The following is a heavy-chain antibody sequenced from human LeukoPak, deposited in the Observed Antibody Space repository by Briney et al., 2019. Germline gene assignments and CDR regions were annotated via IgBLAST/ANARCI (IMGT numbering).Heavy chain of an antibody. CDR2: INHDGSEK. CDR1: GFTFSTYW. J-gene: IGHJ4*02. V-gene: IGHV3-7*03. CDR3: AKGDTTWELPHDY. D-gene: IGHD1-26*01. Sequence: GGSLRLSCAASGFTFSTYWMTWVRQAPGKGLEWVANINHDGSEKYYVDSVRGRFTISRDNSKNTLSLQMNSLRAEDTAVYYCAKGDTTWELPHDYWGQGTLVTVSS.